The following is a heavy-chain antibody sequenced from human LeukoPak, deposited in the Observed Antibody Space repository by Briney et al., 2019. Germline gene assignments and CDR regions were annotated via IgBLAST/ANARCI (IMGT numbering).Heavy chain of an antibody. CDR1: GFTVSDNF. Sequence: TGGSLRLSCVVSGFTVSDNFMIWVRQAPGKGLERVSVIYGDGRTSYPDSVKGRFTISRDNSKNTLSLQMNNLRAEDTAVYYCARGRGLGVVSPYFDYWGQGTLVTVSS. CDR3: ARGRGLGVVSPYFDY. D-gene: IGHD3-3*01. V-gene: IGHV3-53*01. CDR2: IYGDGRT. J-gene: IGHJ4*02.